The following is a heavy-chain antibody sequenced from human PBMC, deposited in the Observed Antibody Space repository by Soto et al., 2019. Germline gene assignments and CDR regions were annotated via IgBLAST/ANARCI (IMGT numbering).Heavy chain of an antibody. Sequence: XGSLILSCAASGCTFSGDAMNWVRQAPGKGLEWVSSIITTSTYIYYAESVKGRFTISRDNANNSLHLQMNSLRAEDTAVYYCVRDYVMDVWRQGTTVTVSS. CDR1: GCTFSGDA. V-gene: IGHV3-21*01. J-gene: IGHJ6*02. CDR2: IITTSTYI. D-gene: IGHD3-10*02. CDR3: VRDYVMDV.